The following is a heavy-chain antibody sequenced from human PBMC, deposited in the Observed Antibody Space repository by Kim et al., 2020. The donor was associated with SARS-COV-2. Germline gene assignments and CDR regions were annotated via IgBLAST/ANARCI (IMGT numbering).Heavy chain of an antibody. D-gene: IGHD3-9*01. CDR3: ARGPHYDILTGYPFDY. Sequence: SETLSLTCAVYGGSFSGYYWSWIRQPPGKGLEWIGEINHSGSTNYNPSLKSRVTISVDTSKNQFSLKLSSVTAADTAVYYCARGPHYDILTGYPFDYWGQGTLVTVSS. V-gene: IGHV4-34*01. J-gene: IGHJ4*02. CDR1: GGSFSGYY. CDR2: INHSGST.